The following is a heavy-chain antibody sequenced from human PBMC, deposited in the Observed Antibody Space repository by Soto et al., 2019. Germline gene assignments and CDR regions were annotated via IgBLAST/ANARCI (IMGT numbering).Heavy chain of an antibody. CDR1: GGSFSGYY. Sequence: QVQLQQWGAGLLKPSETLSLTCAVYGGSFSGYYWSWIRQPPGKGLEWIGEINHSGSTNYNPSLKSRVTISVDTSKNQFSLKLSSVAAADTAVYYWAAGEGNPYYYGMDVWGQGTTVTVSS. CDR3: AAGEGNPYYYGMDV. J-gene: IGHJ6*02. V-gene: IGHV4-34*01. D-gene: IGHD7-27*01. CDR2: INHSGST.